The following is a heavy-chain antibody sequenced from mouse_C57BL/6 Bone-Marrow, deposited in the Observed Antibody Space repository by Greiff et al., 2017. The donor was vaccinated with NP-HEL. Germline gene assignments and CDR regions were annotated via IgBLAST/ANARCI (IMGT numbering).Heavy chain of an antibody. CDR2: IYPGSGST. J-gene: IGHJ2*01. Sequence: QVQLQQPGAELVKPGASVKMSCKASGYTFTSYWITWVKQRPGQGLEWIGDIYPGSGSTNYNEKFKSKATLTVDTSSSTAYMQLSSLTSEDSAVDYCARCYDYSPLCDYWGQGTTLTVSS. D-gene: IGHD2-4*01. V-gene: IGHV1-55*01. CDR3: ARCYDYSPLCDY. CDR1: GYTFTSYW.